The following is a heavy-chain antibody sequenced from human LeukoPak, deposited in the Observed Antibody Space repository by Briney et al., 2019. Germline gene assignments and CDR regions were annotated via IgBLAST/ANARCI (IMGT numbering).Heavy chain of an antibody. CDR2: ISSSSSYI. J-gene: IGHJ4*02. D-gene: IGHD5-18*01. CDR1: GFTFSSDS. Sequence: PGGSLRLSCAASGFTFSSDSMNWVRQAPGKGLEWVSSISSSSSYISYADSVKGRFTISRDNAKNSLYLQMNSLRAEDTAVYYCARERDTAMAPGHFDYWGQGTLVTVSS. CDR3: ARERDTAMAPGHFDY. V-gene: IGHV3-21*01.